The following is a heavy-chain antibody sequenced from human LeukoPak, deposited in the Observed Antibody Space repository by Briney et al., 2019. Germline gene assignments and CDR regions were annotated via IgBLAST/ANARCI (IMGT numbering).Heavy chain of an antibody. CDR1: GGTFSRYA. D-gene: IGHD3-22*01. Sequence: SVWVSRKASGGTFSRYAISWVRQAPGQGLEWMGGIIPMFGIANYAQKFQGRVTITADESTSTAYMELSSLRSEDTAVYYCARDRRGYYDSCGHFDYWGQGTLVTVSS. J-gene: IGHJ4*02. CDR2: IIPMFGIA. CDR3: ARDRRGYYDSCGHFDY. V-gene: IGHV1-69*13.